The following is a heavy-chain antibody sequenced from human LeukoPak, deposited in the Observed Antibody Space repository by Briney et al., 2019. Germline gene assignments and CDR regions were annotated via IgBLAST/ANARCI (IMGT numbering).Heavy chain of an antibody. CDR2: LVYDGFYK. Sequence: GGSLRLSCAASGFTFSNYGLHWVRQAPGKGLEWVALLVYDGFYKYYADSVKGRFTISRDNSKNTLYLQVDSLRPDDTSVYYCARDSRSFNYYVSGSPEYWGQGTLVTVSS. J-gene: IGHJ4*02. V-gene: IGHV3-30*03. CDR1: GFTFSNYG. CDR3: ARDSRSFNYYVSGSPEY. D-gene: IGHD3-10*01.